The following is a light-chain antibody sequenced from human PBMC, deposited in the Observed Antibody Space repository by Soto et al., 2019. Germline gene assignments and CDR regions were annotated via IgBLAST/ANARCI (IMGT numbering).Light chain of an antibody. V-gene: IGLV2-23*02. Sequence: QSALTQPASVSGSPGQSITISCTGTSSDVGGYNLVSWYQQHPGKAPKLIIYEVSERPSGVSNRFSGSKSGNTASLTISGLQAEDEADYYCCSYAGSSTDVFGAGTKLTVL. CDR3: CSYAGSSTDV. CDR1: SSDVGGYNL. CDR2: EVS. J-gene: IGLJ1*01.